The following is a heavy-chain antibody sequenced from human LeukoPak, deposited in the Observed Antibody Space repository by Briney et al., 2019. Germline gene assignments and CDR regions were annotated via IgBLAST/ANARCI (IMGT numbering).Heavy chain of an antibody. D-gene: IGHD1-26*01. J-gene: IGHJ4*02. Sequence: GASVKVSCKASGYTFTSYDINWVRQATGQGLEWMGWMNPNSGNTGYAQKFQGRVTITRNTSTTTTYMELSSLRSEDTAVYYWTRVYGSADYWGQGTLVTVSS. CDR2: MNPNSGNT. V-gene: IGHV1-8*01. CDR3: TRVYGSADY. CDR1: GYTFTSYD.